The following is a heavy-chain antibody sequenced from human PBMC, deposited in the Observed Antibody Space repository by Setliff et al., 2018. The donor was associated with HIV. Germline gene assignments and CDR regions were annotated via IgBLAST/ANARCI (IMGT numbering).Heavy chain of an antibody. J-gene: IGHJ4*02. V-gene: IGHV3-21*01. CDR2: IISSNSYM. CDR1: GFTFNSYS. Sequence: PGGSLRLSCAASGFTFNSYSMNWVRQAPGKGLEWVSSIISSNSYMYYADSMKGRFTISRDNAKNTLYLQMNSLRAEDTAVYYCARDLSYDYDRSSDTFDYWGRGTLVTVSS. CDR3: ARDLSYDYDRSSDTFDY. D-gene: IGHD3-22*01.